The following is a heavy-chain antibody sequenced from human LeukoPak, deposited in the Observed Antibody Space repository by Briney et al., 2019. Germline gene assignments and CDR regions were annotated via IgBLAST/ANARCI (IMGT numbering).Heavy chain of an antibody. Sequence: SETLSLTCTVSGGSISSSSYYWGWIRQPPGKGLEWIGSIYYSGSTNYNPSLKSRATISVDTSKNQFSLKLSSVTAADTAVYYSARIGDCSSTRCYGGWFDPWGQGTLVTVSS. CDR1: GGSISSSSYY. V-gene: IGHV4-39*07. CDR3: ARIGDCSSTRCYGGWFDP. D-gene: IGHD2-2*01. CDR2: IYYSGST. J-gene: IGHJ5*02.